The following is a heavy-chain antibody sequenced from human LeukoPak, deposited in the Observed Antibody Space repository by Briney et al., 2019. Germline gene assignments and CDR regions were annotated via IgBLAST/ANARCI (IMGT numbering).Heavy chain of an antibody. CDR1: GASINNYY. D-gene: IGHD3-22*01. CDR2: IYYYGST. Sequence: SETLSLTCTVSGASINNYYWSWIRQPPGKGLEWIGYIYYYGSTNYNPSLKSRVTISVDTSENQFSLRLTSVTAAATAVYYCVRLRGSSGPIDHWGQGTLVTVSS. CDR3: VRLRGSSGPIDH. V-gene: IGHV4-59*01. J-gene: IGHJ4*02.